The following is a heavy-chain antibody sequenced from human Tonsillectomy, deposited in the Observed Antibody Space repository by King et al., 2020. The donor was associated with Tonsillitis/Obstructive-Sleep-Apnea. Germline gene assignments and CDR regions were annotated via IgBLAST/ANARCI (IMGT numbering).Heavy chain of an antibody. D-gene: IGHD5-18*01. CDR1: GGSVSSSSYC. Sequence: VQLVESGPGLVKPSETLSLTCTVSGGSVSSSSYCWGWIRQPPGKGLEWIGSVYYSGTTYCNASLKSRVSISVDTSKNQFSLSLKSVTAADTAVYYCARHFGYSYGLDYWGQGSLVTVSS. V-gene: IGHV4-39*01. CDR3: ARHFGYSYGLDY. CDR2: VYYSGTT. J-gene: IGHJ4*02.